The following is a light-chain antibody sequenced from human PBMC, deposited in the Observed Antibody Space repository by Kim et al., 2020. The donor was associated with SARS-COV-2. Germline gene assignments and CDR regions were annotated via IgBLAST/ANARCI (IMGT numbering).Light chain of an antibody. Sequence: SSELTQDPAVSVALGQTVRITCQGDSLRSYYASWYQQKPGQAPIVVISGKNNRPSGIPDRFSGSSSGNTASLTITGAQAEDEADYCCSSRDSNGYVLFGGVTQLT. V-gene: IGLV3-19*01. CDR3: SSRDSNGYVL. CDR2: GKN. CDR1: SLRSYY. J-gene: IGLJ2*01.